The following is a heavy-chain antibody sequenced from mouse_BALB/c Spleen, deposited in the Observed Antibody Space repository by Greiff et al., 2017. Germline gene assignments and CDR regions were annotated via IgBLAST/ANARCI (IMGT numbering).Heavy chain of an antibody. V-gene: IGHV1-55*01. D-gene: IGHD2-2*01. Sequence: QVQLQQPGAELVKPGTSVKLSCKASGYNFTSYWINWVKLRPGQGLEWIGDIYPGSGSTNYNEKFKSKATLTVDTSSSTAYMQLSSLASEDSALYYCAREGIYYGYDYAMDYWGQGTSVTVSS. CDR2: IYPGSGST. CDR1: GYNFTSYW. J-gene: IGHJ4*01. CDR3: AREGIYYGYDYAMDY.